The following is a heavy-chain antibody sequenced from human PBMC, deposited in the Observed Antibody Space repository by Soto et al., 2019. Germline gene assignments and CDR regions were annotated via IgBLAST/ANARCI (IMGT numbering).Heavy chain of an antibody. CDR2: ISYDGSNK. Sequence: LRRSCAASGFTFSSYRMHWVRQARAKGLEWVAVISYDGSNKYYADSVKGRFTISRDNSKNTLYLQMNSLRAEDTAVYCCAKDLSLPRGNSGGNDDWGQGTLVTVSS. CDR3: AKDLSLPRGNSGGNDD. CDR1: GFTFSSYR. J-gene: IGHJ4*02. V-gene: IGHV3-30*18. D-gene: IGHD2-21*02.